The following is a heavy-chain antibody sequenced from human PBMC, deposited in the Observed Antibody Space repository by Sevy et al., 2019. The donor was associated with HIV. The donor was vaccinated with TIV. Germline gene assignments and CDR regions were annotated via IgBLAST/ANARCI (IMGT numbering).Heavy chain of an antibody. V-gene: IGHV3-23*01. J-gene: IGHJ6*02. CDR1: RFIFSRYA. D-gene: IGHD3-16*01. Sequence: GGSLRLSCAASRFIFSRYAMSWVRQAPGKGREWVSVVGGTGGGTFYATSVKGRFPTSRDNSKNTLYLQMNSLRAEDTAVYYCAREDIVLGEDNYYGMDVWGQGTTVTVSS. CDR3: AREDIVLGEDNYYGMDV. CDR2: VGGTGGGT.